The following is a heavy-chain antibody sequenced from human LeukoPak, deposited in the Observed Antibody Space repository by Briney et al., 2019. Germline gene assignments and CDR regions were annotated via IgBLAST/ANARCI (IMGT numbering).Heavy chain of an antibody. V-gene: IGHV1-46*01. CDR2: INPSGGST. CDR3: ARPYYYGSGSTGGGFDP. D-gene: IGHD3-10*01. Sequence: ASVKVSCKASGYTFTSYYMHWVRQAPGQGLEWMGIINPSGGSTSYAQKFQGRVTMTRDTSTSTVYMELSSLRSEDTAVYYCARPYYYGSGSTGGGFDPWGQGTLVTVSS. J-gene: IGHJ5*02. CDR1: GYTFTSYY.